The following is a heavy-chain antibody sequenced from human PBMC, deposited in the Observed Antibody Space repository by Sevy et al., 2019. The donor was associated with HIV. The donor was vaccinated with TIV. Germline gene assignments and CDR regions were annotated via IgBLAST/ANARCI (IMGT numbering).Heavy chain of an antibody. D-gene: IGHD6-13*01. J-gene: IGHJ6*02. CDR2: ISNDGSDK. Sequence: GGSLRLSCAAAGFSFSRHGMHWARQAPGKGLEWVAVISNDGSDKEYGESVKGRFTVSRDNSKDTVYLQMNSLRLDDKAVYYCANSRGRYEGSSWLYYYYIMDVWGQGTTVTVSS. CDR3: ANSRGRYEGSSWLYYYYIMDV. V-gene: IGHV3-30*18. CDR1: GFSFSRHG.